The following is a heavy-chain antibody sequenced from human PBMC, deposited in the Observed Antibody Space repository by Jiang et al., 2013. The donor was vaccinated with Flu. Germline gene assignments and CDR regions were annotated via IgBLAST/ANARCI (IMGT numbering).Heavy chain of an antibody. CDR1: GDSVSSNSAA. D-gene: IGHD4-11*01. J-gene: IGHJ5*02. CDR2: TYYRSKWYN. V-gene: IGHV6-1*01. CDR3: ARGSRPYGSQGINYFDP. Sequence: GPGLVKPSQTLSLTCAISGDSVSSNSAAWNWIRQSPSRGLEWLGRTYYRSKWYNDYAVVVKSRITINPDTSKNQFSLQLNSVTPEDTALYYCARGSRPYGSQGINYFDPWGQGTLVTVSS.